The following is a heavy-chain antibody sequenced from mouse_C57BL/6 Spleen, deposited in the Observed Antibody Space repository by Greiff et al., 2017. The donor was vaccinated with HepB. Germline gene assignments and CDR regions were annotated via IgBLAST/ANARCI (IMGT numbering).Heavy chain of an antibody. CDR1: GFTFSSYA. CDR3: TRESFITTVVGYFDY. J-gene: IGHJ2*01. V-gene: IGHV5-9-1*02. D-gene: IGHD1-1*01. Sequence: EVQLVESGEGLVKPGGSLKLSCAASGFTFSSYAMSWVRQTPEKRLEWVAYISSGGDYIYYADTVKGRFTISRDNARNTLYLQMSSLKSEDTAMYYCTRESFITTVVGYFDYWGQGTTLTVSS. CDR2: ISSGGDYI.